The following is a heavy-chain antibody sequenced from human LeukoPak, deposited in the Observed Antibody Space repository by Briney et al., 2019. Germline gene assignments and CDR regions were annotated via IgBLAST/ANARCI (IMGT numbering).Heavy chain of an antibody. D-gene: IGHD3-10*02. CDR2: ISGHNGNT. Sequence: ASVKVSCKASGYTFTTYGISWVRQAPGQGLEWMGWISGHNGNTNYAQRLRGRDNMTKEISTSTAYMELRSLRSDDTAVYYCARLFEDYYYYYMDVWGKGTTVTVSS. J-gene: IGHJ6*03. CDR1: GYTFTTYG. V-gene: IGHV1-18*01. CDR3: ARLFEDYYYYYMDV.